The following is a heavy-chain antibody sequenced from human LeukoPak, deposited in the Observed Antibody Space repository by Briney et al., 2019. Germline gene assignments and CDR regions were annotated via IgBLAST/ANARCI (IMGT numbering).Heavy chain of an antibody. D-gene: IGHD1-26*01. V-gene: IGHV3-23*01. CDR2: ISGSSGST. Sequence: GGSLRLSCAASGFTLSSYAMSWVRQAPGKGLEWVSAISGSSGSTYYADSVKGRFTISRDNSKNTLYLQMNSLRAEDTAVYYCAERGAEVGATVAPGDYWGQGTLVTVSS. J-gene: IGHJ4*02. CDR3: AERGAEVGATVAPGDY. CDR1: GFTLSSYA.